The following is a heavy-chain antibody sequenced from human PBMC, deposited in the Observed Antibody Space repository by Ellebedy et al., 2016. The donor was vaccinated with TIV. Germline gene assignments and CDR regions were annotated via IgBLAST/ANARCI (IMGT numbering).Heavy chain of an antibody. D-gene: IGHD3-10*01. V-gene: IGHV4-4*02. CDR2: IYHSGSP. Sequence: SQTLSLTCAVSGGSIISSNWWSWVRQPPGKGLEWIGEIYHSGSPNYNPSLRSRVTISVDKSKNHFSLRLNSVTAADTAVYYCARDDEGHYYGSGSSSAFWGQGTLVTVSS. CDR3: ARDDEGHYYGSGSSSAF. J-gene: IGHJ4*02. CDR1: GGSIISSNW.